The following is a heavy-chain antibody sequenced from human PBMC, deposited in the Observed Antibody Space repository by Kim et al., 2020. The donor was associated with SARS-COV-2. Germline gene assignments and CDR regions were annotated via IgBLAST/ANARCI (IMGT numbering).Heavy chain of an antibody. CDR1: GFTFSSYG. Sequence: GGSLRLSCAASGFTFSSYGMHWVRQAPGKGLEWVAVIWYDGSNKYYADSVKGRFTISRDNSKNTLYLQMNSLRAEDTAVYYCARGGPMTTVTARYYYYGMDVWGQGTTVTVSS. CDR2: IWYDGSNK. D-gene: IGHD4-17*01. CDR3: ARGGPMTTVTARYYYYGMDV. V-gene: IGHV3-33*01. J-gene: IGHJ6*02.